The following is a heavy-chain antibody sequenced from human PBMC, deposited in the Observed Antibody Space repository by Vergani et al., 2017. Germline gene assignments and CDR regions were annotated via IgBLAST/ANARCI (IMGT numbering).Heavy chain of an antibody. CDR3: ARDTAVADDVFDL. J-gene: IGHJ3*01. Sequence: QVQLQESGPGLVRPSETLSITCSVSGTSVSSGTHYWNWIRQPADKTLEWIGRIYTSGSTDYNPTLRSRITLSLVRSTNQVSLKVSSVTAADTAVYFCARDTAVADDVFDLWGQGTLVSVSA. CDR2: IYTSGST. V-gene: IGHV4-61*02. D-gene: IGHD6-19*01. CDR1: GTSVSSGTHY.